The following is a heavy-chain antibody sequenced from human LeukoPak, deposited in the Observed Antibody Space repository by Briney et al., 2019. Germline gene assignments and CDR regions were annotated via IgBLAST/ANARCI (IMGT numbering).Heavy chain of an antibody. Sequence: SETLSLTCTVSGGSINSYHWSWIRQPPGKGLEWIGYIYYSGSTSYNPSLKSRVTISVDTSKNQFSLKLSSVIAADTAVYYCARRQSSGYFDYWGQGTLVTVSS. CDR3: ARRQSSGYFDY. V-gene: IGHV4-59*08. CDR1: GGSINSYH. D-gene: IGHD6-25*01. J-gene: IGHJ4*02. CDR2: IYYSGST.